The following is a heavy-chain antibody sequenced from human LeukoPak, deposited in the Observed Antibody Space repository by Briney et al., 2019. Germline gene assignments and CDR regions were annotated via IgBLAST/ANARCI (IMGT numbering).Heavy chain of an antibody. CDR2: INPNSGGT. J-gene: IGHJ5*02. D-gene: IGHD2-15*01. CDR1: GYTFTGYY. V-gene: IGHV1-2*02. CDR3: ARSQAGYCSGGSCYSVVLGIDP. Sequence: ASVKVSCKASGYTFTGYYMHWVRQAPGQGLEWMGWINPNSGGTNYAQKFQGRVTMTRDTSISTAYMELSRLRSDDTAVYYCARSQAGYCSGGSCYSVVLGIDPWGQGTLVTVSS.